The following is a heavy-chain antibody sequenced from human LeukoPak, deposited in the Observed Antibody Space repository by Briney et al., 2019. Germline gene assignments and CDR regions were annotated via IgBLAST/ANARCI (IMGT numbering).Heavy chain of an antibody. CDR2: IYHNGNT. J-gene: IGHJ5*02. D-gene: IGHD3-3*01. CDR3: ARGHGANFGVADNWFDP. CDR1: GGSISSGGYS. V-gene: IGHV4-30-2*01. Sequence: SETLSLTCAVSGGSISSGGYSWSWIRQPPGKGLEWIGYIYHNGNTYYSPSLKSRVTISVDRSKNQLSLKLSSVTAADTAVYYCARGHGANFGVADNWFDPWGQGTLVTVSS.